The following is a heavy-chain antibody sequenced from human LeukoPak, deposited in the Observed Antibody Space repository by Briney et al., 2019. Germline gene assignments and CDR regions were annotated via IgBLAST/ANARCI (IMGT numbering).Heavy chain of an antibody. J-gene: IGHJ5*02. V-gene: IGHV3-11*01. D-gene: IGHD3-10*01. Sequence: KSWGSLRLSCAASGFTFSKYYMSWIRQAPGKGLEWISYIVNSGGTTSYADSVQGRFTISSHDAKHSLYLQMNSLRAEDTAVYYCAGGYGSGSYSAWGQGIPVTVSS. CDR1: GFTFSKYY. CDR2: IVNSGGTT. CDR3: AGGYGSGSYSA.